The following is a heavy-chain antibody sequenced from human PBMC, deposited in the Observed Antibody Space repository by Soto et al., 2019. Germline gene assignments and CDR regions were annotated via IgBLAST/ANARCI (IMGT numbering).Heavy chain of an antibody. CDR3: AKLSRIAAAGSPDY. D-gene: IGHD6-13*01. Sequence: GGSLILSCAAYGFTFRNYSMIWVRQAPEKGLEWVSVVSGAGDSTYYADSVKGRFTISRDNSKNTLYLQMNNLRADDSAVYYCAKLSRIAAAGSPDYWGQGALVTSPQ. CDR2: VSGAGDST. J-gene: IGHJ4*02. V-gene: IGHV3-23*01. CDR1: GFTFRNYS.